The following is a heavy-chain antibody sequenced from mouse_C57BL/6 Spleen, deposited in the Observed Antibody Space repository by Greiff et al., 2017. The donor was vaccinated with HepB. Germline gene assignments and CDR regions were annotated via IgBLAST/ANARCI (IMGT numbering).Heavy chain of an antibody. CDR1: GYTFTSYT. J-gene: IGHJ3*01. CDR3: ARTAQVSDWFAY. V-gene: IGHV1-4*01. CDR2: INPSSGYT. Sequence: VQLQQSGAELARPGASVKMSCKASGYTFTSYTMHWVKQRPGQGLEWIGYINPSSGYTKYNQKFKDKATFTADKSSSTAYMQLSSLTSEDSAVYYCARTAQVSDWFAYWGQGTLVTVSA. D-gene: IGHD3-2*02.